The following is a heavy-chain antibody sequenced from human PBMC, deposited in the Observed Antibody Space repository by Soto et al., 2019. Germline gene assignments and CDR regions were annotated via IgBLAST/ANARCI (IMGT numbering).Heavy chain of an antibody. D-gene: IGHD1-1*01. CDR2: ISGSGGST. Sequence: EVQLLESGGGLVQPGGSLRLSCAVSGFTFSNYAMSWVRQAPGKGLEWVSGISGSGGSTYYADSVKGRFTISRDNFENTLYLQMNSLRVEDTAVYYCAKPHFGYTRYYDLWGRGTLVTVSS. CDR1: GFTFSNYA. V-gene: IGHV3-23*01. J-gene: IGHJ2*01. CDR3: AKPHFGYTRYYDL.